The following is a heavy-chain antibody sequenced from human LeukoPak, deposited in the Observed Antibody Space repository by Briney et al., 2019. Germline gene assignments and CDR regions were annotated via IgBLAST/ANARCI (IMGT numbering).Heavy chain of an antibody. V-gene: IGHV1-2*02. CDR2: INPNSGGT. CDR3: ARVKGYGDYSLYYFDY. J-gene: IGHJ4*02. Sequence: GASVKASCKASGYTFTGYYMHWVRQAPGQGLEWMGWINPNSGGTNYAQKFQGRVTMTRDTSISTAYMELSRLRSDDTAVYYCARVKGYGDYSLYYFDYWGQGTLVTVSS. CDR1: GYTFTGYY. D-gene: IGHD4-17*01.